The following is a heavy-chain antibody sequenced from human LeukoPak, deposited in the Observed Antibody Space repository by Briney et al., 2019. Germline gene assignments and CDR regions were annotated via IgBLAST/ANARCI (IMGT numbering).Heavy chain of an antibody. CDR3: AKVLEAGQWLDDAFDI. CDR1: GFTFSSYA. D-gene: IGHD6-19*01. CDR2: ISGSGGST. Sequence: GGSLRLSCAASGFTFSSYAMSWVRQAPGKGLEWVSAISGSGGSTYYADSVKGRFTISRDNSKNTLYLQMNSLRAEDTAVYYCAKVLEAGQWLDDAFDIWGQGTMVTVSS. V-gene: IGHV3-23*01. J-gene: IGHJ3*02.